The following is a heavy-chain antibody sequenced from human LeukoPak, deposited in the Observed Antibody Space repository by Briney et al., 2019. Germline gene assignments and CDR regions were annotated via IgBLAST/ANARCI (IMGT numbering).Heavy chain of an antibody. Sequence: SCKASGFTFSSYAMSWVRQAPGKGLEWVSAISGSGGSTYYADSVKGRFTISRDNSKNTLYLQMNSLRAEDTAVYYCAKSTLFYSGSYSHFDYWGQGTLVTVSS. D-gene: IGHD1-26*01. CDR3: AKSTLFYSGSYSHFDY. CDR1: GFTFSSYA. CDR2: ISGSGGST. J-gene: IGHJ4*02. V-gene: IGHV3-23*01.